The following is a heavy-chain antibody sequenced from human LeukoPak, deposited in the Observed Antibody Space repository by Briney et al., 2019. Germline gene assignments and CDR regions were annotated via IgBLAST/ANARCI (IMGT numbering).Heavy chain of an antibody. V-gene: IGHV4-61*02. CDR1: GGSISSGSYY. D-gene: IGHD3-3*01. CDR2: IYTSGST. J-gene: IGHJ6*03. Sequence: SETLSLTCTVSGGSISSGSYYWSWIRQPAGKGLEWIGRIYTSGSTNYNPSLKSRVTISVDTSKNQFSLKLSSVTAADTAVYYCARGNYDFWSGYWGHEGYYYYYMDVWGKGTTVTVSS. CDR3: ARGNYDFWSGYWGHEGYYYYYMDV.